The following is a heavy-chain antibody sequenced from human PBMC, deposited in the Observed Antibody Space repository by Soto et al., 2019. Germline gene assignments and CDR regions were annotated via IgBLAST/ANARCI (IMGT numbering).Heavy chain of an antibody. Sequence: QVRLVQSGAEVKKPGASVKVSCKASGYTFTSYAMHWVRQAPGQRLEWMGWINAGNGNTKYSQKFQGRVTITRDTSASTAYMELSSLRSEDTAVYYCARTYDYIWGSYRPAAWFDPWGQGTLVTVSS. D-gene: IGHD3-16*02. J-gene: IGHJ5*02. CDR1: GYTFTSYA. CDR2: INAGNGNT. CDR3: ARTYDYIWGSYRPAAWFDP. V-gene: IGHV1-3*01.